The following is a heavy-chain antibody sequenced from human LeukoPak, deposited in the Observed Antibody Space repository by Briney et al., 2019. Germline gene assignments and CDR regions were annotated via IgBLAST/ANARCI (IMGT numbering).Heavy chain of an antibody. Sequence: GGTLRLSCSASGFTFNIYWMRWVRQAPGKEREGVANINQDGSQKYYVDSVKGRFTISRDNAKNSFFLQMSSLRAKDTSVYYCVAGGWGGRDSFDLWGRGTMVTVSS. CDR2: INQDGSQK. D-gene: IGHD6-19*01. CDR3: VAGGWGGRDSFDL. CDR1: GFTFNIYW. J-gene: IGHJ3*01. V-gene: IGHV3-7*01.